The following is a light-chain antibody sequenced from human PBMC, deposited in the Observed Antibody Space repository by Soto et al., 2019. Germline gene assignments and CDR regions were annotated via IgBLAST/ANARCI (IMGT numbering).Light chain of an antibody. J-gene: IGKJ4*01. V-gene: IGKV3-15*01. CDR1: QIVSSN. CDR2: GAS. CDR3: QPYNNWPLT. Sequence: EIVMTQSPATLSVSPGERATLSCRANQIVSSNLAWYQQKPGQAPRLLIYGASTRSTGIPGRFSGSGSGTEFTLTISSLQSEDFATYYCQPYNNWPLTFGGGTKVDIK.